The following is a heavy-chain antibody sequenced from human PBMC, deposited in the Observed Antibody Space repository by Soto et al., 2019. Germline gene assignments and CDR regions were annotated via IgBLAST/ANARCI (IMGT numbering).Heavy chain of an antibody. CDR1: GFTFSSYA. CDR3: AREPWIAAAGSYYYYYGMDV. V-gene: IGHV3-30-3*01. D-gene: IGHD6-13*01. J-gene: IGHJ6*02. Sequence: QVQLVESGGGVVQPGRSLRLSCAASGFTFSSYAMHWVRQAPGKGLEWVAVISYDGSNKYYADSVKGRFTISRDNSKNTLYLQMNSLRAEDTAVYYCAREPWIAAAGSYYYYYGMDVWGQGTTVTVSS. CDR2: ISYDGSNK.